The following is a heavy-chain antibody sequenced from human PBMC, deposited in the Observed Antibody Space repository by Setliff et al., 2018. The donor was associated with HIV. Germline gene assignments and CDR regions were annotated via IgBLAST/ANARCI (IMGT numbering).Heavy chain of an antibody. CDR2: IYQSGTT. J-gene: IGHJ3*02. CDR1: GGSISSTKW. Sequence: SETLSLTCAVSGGSISSTKWWNWVRQPPGKGLEWSGDIYQSGTTNYNLSLKSRVTMSVDTSNNQFSLELSSVTAADTAVYYCARKSTLRYYYGSVSLDSFDIWGQGTKVTVSS. V-gene: IGHV4-4*02. D-gene: IGHD3-10*01. CDR3: ARKSTLRYYYGSVSLDSFDI.